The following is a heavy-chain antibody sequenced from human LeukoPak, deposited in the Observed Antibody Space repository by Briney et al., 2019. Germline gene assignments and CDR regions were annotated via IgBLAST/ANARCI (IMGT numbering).Heavy chain of an antibody. J-gene: IGHJ4*02. D-gene: IGHD6-6*01. V-gene: IGHV4-59*12. CDR1: GGSISSYY. Sequence: SETLSLTCTVSGGSISSYYWSWIRQPPGKGLEWIGYIYYSGSTNYNPSLKSRVTISVDTSKNQFSLKLSSVAAADTAVYYCARAEMGIAARPFDYWGQGTLVTVSS. CDR3: ARAEMGIAARPFDY. CDR2: IYYSGST.